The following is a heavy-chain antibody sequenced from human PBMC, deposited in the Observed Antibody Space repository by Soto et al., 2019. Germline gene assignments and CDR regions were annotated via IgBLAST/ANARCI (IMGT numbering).Heavy chain of an antibody. CDR2: ISYDGSYK. D-gene: IGHD1-7*01. V-gene: IGHV3-30*03. CDR3: ARDQGKLELRTFYGMDV. CDR1: GFSFSSYG. J-gene: IGHJ6*02. Sequence: QVQLVESGGGVVQPGRSLRLSCAASGFSFSSYGMHWVRQAPGKGLEWVAVISYDGSYKYNADSVKGRFTISRDNSKNTLLLQMKSVRAEDTAVYYCARDQGKLELRTFYGMDVWGQGTTVTVSS.